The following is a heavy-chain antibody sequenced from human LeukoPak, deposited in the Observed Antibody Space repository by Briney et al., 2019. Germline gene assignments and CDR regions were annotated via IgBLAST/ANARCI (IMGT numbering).Heavy chain of an antibody. CDR3: ASDVTEVPAACVPYYYYMDV. D-gene: IGHD2-2*01. Sequence: SETLSLTCTVSGGSISSYYWSWIRQPAGKGLEWIGRIYTSGSTKYNPSLKSRVIMSVDTPKNQYSLKLSSVTAAGTAVYYCASDVTEVPAACVPYYYYMDVWGKGATVTVSS. V-gene: IGHV4-4*07. CDR2: IYTSGST. CDR1: GGSISSYY. J-gene: IGHJ6*03.